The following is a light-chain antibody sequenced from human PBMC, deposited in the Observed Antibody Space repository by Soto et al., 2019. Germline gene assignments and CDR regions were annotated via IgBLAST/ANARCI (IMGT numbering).Light chain of an antibody. Sequence: DIQMTQSPSSLSASVGDRVTITCRASQTISRFLNWYQQKPGKAPELLIYITSSLQSGVPSRFSGSGSGTDFTLTISSLQPEDSATYYCQQRYSTPRTFGRGTKLEIK. CDR1: QTISRF. J-gene: IGKJ2*02. V-gene: IGKV1-39*01. CDR3: QQRYSTPRT. CDR2: ITS.